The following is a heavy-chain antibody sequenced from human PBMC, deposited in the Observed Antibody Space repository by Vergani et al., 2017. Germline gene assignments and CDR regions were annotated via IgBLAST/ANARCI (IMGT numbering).Heavy chain of an antibody. CDR1: GGSFSGYY. D-gene: IGHD3-10*01. J-gene: IGHJ4*02. CDR2: INHSGST. CDR3: ARDMYYGSGRKDY. V-gene: IGHV4-34*01. Sequence: QVQLQQWGAGLLKPSETLSLTCAVYGGSFSGYYWSWIRQPPGKGLEWIGEINHSGSTNYNPSLKSRVTISVDTSKNQFSLKLSSVTAADTAVYYCARDMYYGSGRKDYWGQGTLVAVSS.